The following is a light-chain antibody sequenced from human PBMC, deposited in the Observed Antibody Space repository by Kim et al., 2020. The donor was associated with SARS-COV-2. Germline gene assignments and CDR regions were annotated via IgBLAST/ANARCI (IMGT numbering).Light chain of an antibody. CDR1: SLRKYP. CDR2: DKN. Sequence: SSELTQDPDVSVALGQTVRITCLGDSLRKYPASGYQQKPGQAPILFMHDKNNVRPSGVPVRFSGSNSGNTAFLSITGAQVEDEAAYYCGSRDNNGPGVFGGGTQLTVL. J-gene: IGLJ3*02. CDR3: GSRDNNGPGV. V-gene: IGLV3-19*01.